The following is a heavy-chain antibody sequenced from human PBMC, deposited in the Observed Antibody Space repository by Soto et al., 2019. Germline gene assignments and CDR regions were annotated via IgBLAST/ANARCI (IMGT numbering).Heavy chain of an antibody. V-gene: IGHV1-69*06. CDR1: GGTFSSYA. D-gene: IGHD6-13*01. CDR3: ARGLGTQQGSYYYYGMDV. CDR2: IIPIFGTA. J-gene: IGHJ6*02. Sequence: SVKVSCKASGGTFSSYAISWVRQAPGQGLEWMGGIIPIFGTANYAQKFQGRVTITADKSTSTAYMELSSLRSEDTAVYYCARGLGTQQGSYYYYGMDVWGQGTTVTVSS.